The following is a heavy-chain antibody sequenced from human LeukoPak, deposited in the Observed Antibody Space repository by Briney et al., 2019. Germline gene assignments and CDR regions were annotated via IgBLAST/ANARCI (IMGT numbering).Heavy chain of an antibody. Sequence: GGSLRLSCGASGFTFRTYWMSWVRQAPGKGPEWVSYIDARSGITYYADSVQGRFTISRDDARESVFLQMDGLRVDDTAVYYCARTYDFGRGPPGDAFDNWGPGTWVIVSA. J-gene: IGHJ3*02. D-gene: IGHD3-3*01. CDR1: GFTFRTYW. V-gene: IGHV3-48*01. CDR2: IDARSGIT. CDR3: ARTYDFGRGPPGDAFDN.